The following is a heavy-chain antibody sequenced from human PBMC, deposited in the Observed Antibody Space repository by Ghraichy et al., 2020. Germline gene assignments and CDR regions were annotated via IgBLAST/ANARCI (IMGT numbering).Heavy chain of an antibody. Sequence: GGSLRLSCAASGFNFNNYAMNWVRQAPGKGLEWVSYISSTSAIYYADSVRGRFTISRDNAKNSLYLHMNSLRDEDAAVYYCARDYNWAFDHWGQGALVTVSS. J-gene: IGHJ4*02. CDR1: GFNFNNYA. CDR2: ISSTSAI. CDR3: ARDYNWAFDH. V-gene: IGHV3-48*02. D-gene: IGHD1-20*01.